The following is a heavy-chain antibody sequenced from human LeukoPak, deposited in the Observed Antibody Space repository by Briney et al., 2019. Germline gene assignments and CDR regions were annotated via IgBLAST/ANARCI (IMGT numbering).Heavy chain of an antibody. CDR3: ARDLPITYYYGSGSFEPFDY. V-gene: IGHV1-18*01. CDR2: ISAYNGNT. D-gene: IGHD3-10*01. CDR1: GYTFTSYG. J-gene: IGHJ4*02. Sequence: GASVKVSCKASGYTFTSYGISWVRQAPGQGLEWMGWISAYNGNTNYAQKLQGRVTMTTDTSTSTAYMELRSLRSDDTAVYYCARDLPITYYYGSGSFEPFDYWGQGTLVTVSS.